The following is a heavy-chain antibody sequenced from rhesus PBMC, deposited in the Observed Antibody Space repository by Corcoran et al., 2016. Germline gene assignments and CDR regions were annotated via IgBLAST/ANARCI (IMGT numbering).Heavy chain of an antibody. D-gene: IGHD1-44*01. J-gene: IGHJ5-1*01. CDR1: GGSISGGYG. Sequence: QVQLQESGPGLVKPSETLSLPRAVAGGSISGGYGGCWLRHPPGKRLEWIGHIFGRIGRTYYNPYVKSRVTISSDTSKNQFSLKLSSVTAADTAVYYCARGTGTIDVWGPGVLVTVSS. CDR2: IFGRIGRT. CDR3: ARGTGTIDV. V-gene: IGHV4S7*01.